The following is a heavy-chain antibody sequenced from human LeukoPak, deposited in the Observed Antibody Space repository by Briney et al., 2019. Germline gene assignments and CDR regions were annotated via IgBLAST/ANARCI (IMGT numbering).Heavy chain of an antibody. CDR2: INHSGST. J-gene: IGHJ3*02. Sequence: SETLSLTCAVYGGSFSGYYWSWIRQPPGKGLEWIGEINHSGSTNYNPSLKSRVTISVDTSKNQFSLKLSSVTAADTAVYYCARVNVYVRAFDIWGQGTMVTVSS. CDR3: ARVNVYVRAFDI. D-gene: IGHD5/OR15-5a*01. CDR1: GGSFSGYY. V-gene: IGHV4-34*01.